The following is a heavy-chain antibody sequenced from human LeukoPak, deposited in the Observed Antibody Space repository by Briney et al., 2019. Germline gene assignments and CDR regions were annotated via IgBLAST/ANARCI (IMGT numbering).Heavy chain of an antibody. CDR3: ALQMMTTVTTCAFDY. D-gene: IGHD4-17*01. Sequence: SGPTLVNPTQTLTLTCTFSGFSLSTSGVGVGWIRQPPGKALEWLALIYWDDDKRYSPSLKSRLTITKDTSKNQVVLTMTNMDPVDTATYYCALQMMTTVTTCAFDYWGQGTLVTVSS. J-gene: IGHJ4*02. CDR2: IYWDDDK. V-gene: IGHV2-5*02. CDR1: GFSLSTSGVG.